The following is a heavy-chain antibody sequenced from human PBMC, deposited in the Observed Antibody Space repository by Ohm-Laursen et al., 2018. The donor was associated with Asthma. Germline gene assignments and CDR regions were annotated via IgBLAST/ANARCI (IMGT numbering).Heavy chain of an antibody. Sequence: LSLTCAPSGYTFSRYSIHWVRQIPGKGLEWVASISTASSFIYYADSVRGRFTTARDNARNSVYLQMNSLRAEDTALYYCARIGPEWELPGREYSLHHWGEGTLVTVSS. J-gene: IGHJ1*01. D-gene: IGHD1-26*01. CDR2: ISTASSFI. CDR3: ARIGPEWELPGREYSLHH. CDR1: GYTFSRYS. V-gene: IGHV3-21*01.